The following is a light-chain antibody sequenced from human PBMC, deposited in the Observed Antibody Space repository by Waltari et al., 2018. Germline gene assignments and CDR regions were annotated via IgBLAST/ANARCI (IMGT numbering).Light chain of an antibody. CDR2: RIS. V-gene: IGKV6-21*02. CDR3: HQSANLPYT. J-gene: IGKJ2*01. Sequence: IVLTQSPGLLSVTPNETISISCRASYPPGENIHWYQQKADQAPQVLIRRISQSITGVPPRFSGAGSGTEFTLTISSLEPEDVATYYCHQSANLPYTFGQGTKLAI. CDR1: YPPGEN.